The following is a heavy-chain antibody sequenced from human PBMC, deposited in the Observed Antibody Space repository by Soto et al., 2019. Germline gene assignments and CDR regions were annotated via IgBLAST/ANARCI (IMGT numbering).Heavy chain of an antibody. CDR2: IYHSGST. D-gene: IGHD5-18*01. CDR1: GGSISSSNW. J-gene: IGHJ4*02. Sequence: SETLSLTCAVSGGSISSSNWWSWVRQPPGKGLEWIGEIYHSGSTNYNPSLKSRVTISVDKSKNQFSLKLSSVTAADTAVYSCARTPWEGYTGYXFDYWGQGTLVTVSS. CDR3: ARTPWEGYTGYXFDY. V-gene: IGHV4-4*02.